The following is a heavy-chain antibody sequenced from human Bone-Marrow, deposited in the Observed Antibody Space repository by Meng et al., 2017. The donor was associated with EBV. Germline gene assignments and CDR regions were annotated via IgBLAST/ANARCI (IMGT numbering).Heavy chain of an antibody. D-gene: IGHD3-10*01. Sequence: QVQVVQSGGEGKKPGSSVKVSCGTSGGTFNSDAVSWVRQAPGQGLEWMGGLIPMSGAPHYAQKFQGRVTITVDESTSTHYMDLSNLRSDDTAMYYCASESGRGFTPDYWGQGTLVTVSS. CDR1: GGTFNSDA. J-gene: IGHJ4*02. V-gene: IGHV1-69*01. CDR2: LIPMSGAP. CDR3: ASESGRGFTPDY.